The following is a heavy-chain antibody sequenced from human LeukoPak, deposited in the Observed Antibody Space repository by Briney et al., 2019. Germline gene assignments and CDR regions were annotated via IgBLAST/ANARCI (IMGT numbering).Heavy chain of an antibody. CDR1: GRTFTVHY. Sequence: GASVTVSYRASGRTFTVHYIHWVRQAPGQGLEWMGRIDPNSGGTNYAQKFQGRVTITRDTPISTAYMELSRLTSDDTAVYYCASRRDSGSFGADYWGQGTLVTVSS. CDR3: ASRRDSGSFGADY. D-gene: IGHD1-26*01. J-gene: IGHJ4*02. CDR2: IDPNSGGT. V-gene: IGHV1-2*06.